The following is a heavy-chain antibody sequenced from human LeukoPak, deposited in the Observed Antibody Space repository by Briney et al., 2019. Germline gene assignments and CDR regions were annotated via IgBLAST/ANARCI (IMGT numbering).Heavy chain of an antibody. Sequence: ASVKVSCKAPGYTFTGYYMHWVRQASGQGLEWMGRINPNSGGTNYAQKFQGRVTMTRDTSISTAYMELSRLRSDDTAVYYCASSMVRGVIAYWGQGTLVTVSS. V-gene: IGHV1-2*06. J-gene: IGHJ4*02. CDR3: ASSMVRGVIAY. CDR1: GYTFTGYY. D-gene: IGHD3-10*01. CDR2: INPNSGGT.